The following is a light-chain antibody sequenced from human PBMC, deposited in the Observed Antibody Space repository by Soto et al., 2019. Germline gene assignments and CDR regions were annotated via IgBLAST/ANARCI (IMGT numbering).Light chain of an antibody. CDR1: SSDVGAYNY. Sequence: QSALTQPPSASGSPGQSVSISCTGTSSDVGAYNYVSWYHQHPGKAPKLMIYDVSKRPSGVPDRFSGSKSGNTASLTVSGLQAEDEADYYCSSYAGSVYVFGTGTKVTVL. V-gene: IGLV2-8*01. CDR3: SSYAGSVYV. CDR2: DVS. J-gene: IGLJ1*01.